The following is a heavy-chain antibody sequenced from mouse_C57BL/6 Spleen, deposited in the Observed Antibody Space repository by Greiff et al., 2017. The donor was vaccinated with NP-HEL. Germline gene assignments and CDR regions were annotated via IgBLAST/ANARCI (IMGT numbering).Heavy chain of an antibody. D-gene: IGHD1-1*01. J-gene: IGHJ4*01. CDR2: IDPSDSET. CDR1: GYTFTSYW. CDR3: AREPPFITTVVYYAMDY. Sequence: QVQLQQPGAELVRPGSSVKLSCKASGYTFTSYWMHWVKQRPIQGLEWIGNIDPSDSETHYNQKFKDKATLTVDKSSSTAYMQLSSLTSEDSAVYYCAREPPFITTVVYYAMDYWGQGTSVTVSS. V-gene: IGHV1-52*01.